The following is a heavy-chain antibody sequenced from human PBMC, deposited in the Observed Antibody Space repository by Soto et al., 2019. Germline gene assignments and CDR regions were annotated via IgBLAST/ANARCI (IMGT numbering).Heavy chain of an antibody. J-gene: IGHJ5*02. CDR3: GFGDFHEGLNP. Sequence: QVQVVQSGAEVKKPGASVQVSCKASGYSFPRATMHWVRQAPGDRPEWMGWINAGNGRTKYSQKFQGRVTFSRGTFADTCYIEMRSLTSEDTAVYDCGFGDFHEGLNPWGQGTLVTVSP. CDR1: GYSFPRAT. CDR2: INAGNGRT. D-gene: IGHD4-17*01. V-gene: IGHV1-3*01.